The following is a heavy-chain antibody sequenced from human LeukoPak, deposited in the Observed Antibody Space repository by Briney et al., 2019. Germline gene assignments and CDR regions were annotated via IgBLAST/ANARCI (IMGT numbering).Heavy chain of an antibody. Sequence: PGGSLRLSCAGSGFTFNTYGVHWVRQAPGKGLEWVAAISFDGRDKYYADSVKGRITMSRDTSKNTQYLQMNSLRGEDTAVYYCAKDAYERDAYGDRLRDFTDVWGQGTTVTVSS. J-gene: IGHJ6*02. CDR3: AKDAYERDAYGDRLRDFTDV. CDR2: ISFDGRDK. CDR1: GFTFNTYG. V-gene: IGHV3-30*18. D-gene: IGHD4-17*01.